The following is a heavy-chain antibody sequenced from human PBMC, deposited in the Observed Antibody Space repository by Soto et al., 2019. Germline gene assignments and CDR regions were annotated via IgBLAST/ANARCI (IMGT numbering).Heavy chain of an antibody. CDR2: IYYSGST. CDR3: ARGRYDSSGYYYPFDY. Sequence: SETLSLTCTVSGGSISSYYWSWIRQPPGKGLEWIGYIYYSGSTNYNPSLKSRVTISVDTSKNQFSLKLSSVTAADTAVYYCARGRYDSSGYYYPFDYWGQGTLVTVSS. V-gene: IGHV4-59*12. D-gene: IGHD3-22*01. J-gene: IGHJ4*02. CDR1: GGSISSYY.